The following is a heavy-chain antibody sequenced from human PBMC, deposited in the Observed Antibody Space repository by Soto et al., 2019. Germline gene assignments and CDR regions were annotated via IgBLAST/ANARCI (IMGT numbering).Heavy chain of an antibody. Sequence: QVQLVESGGGVVQPGRSLRLSCAASGFTFSSDAMHWVRQSPGKGLEWVAIISFDGSKKYYADSVEGRFTISRDNSKNTLYLQMNSLGAEYSAVYSCAREVAAPSDYFYGLDVWGHGTTVTVSS. V-gene: IGHV3-30-3*01. CDR3: AREVAAPSDYFYGLDV. J-gene: IGHJ6*02. CDR1: GFTFSSDA. D-gene: IGHD2-15*01. CDR2: ISFDGSKK.